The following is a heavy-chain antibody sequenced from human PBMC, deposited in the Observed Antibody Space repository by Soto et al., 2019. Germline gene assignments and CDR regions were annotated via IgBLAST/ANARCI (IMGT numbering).Heavy chain of an antibody. Sequence: GGSLRLSCAASGFTFSSYAMSWVRQAPGKGLEWVSAISGSGGSTYYADSVKGRFTISRDNSKNTLYLQMNSLRAEDTAVYYCAKENYYDSSGYFYYYYGMDVWGQGTTVTVSS. J-gene: IGHJ6*02. V-gene: IGHV3-23*01. CDR3: AKENYYDSSGYFYYYYGMDV. D-gene: IGHD3-22*01. CDR2: ISGSGGST. CDR1: GFTFSSYA.